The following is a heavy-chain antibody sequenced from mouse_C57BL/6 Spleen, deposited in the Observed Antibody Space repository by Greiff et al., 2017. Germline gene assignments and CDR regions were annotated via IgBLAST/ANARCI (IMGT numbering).Heavy chain of an antibody. D-gene: IGHD1-1*01. CDR1: GFTFSDYY. J-gene: IGHJ2*01. Sequence: EVQRVESEGGLVQPGSSMKLSCTASGFTFSDYYMAWVRQVPEKGLEWVANINYDGSSTYYLDSLKSRFIISRDNAKNILYLQMSSLKSEDTATYYCARAPYGSSLFDYWGQGTTLTVSS. CDR3: ARAPYGSSLFDY. V-gene: IGHV5-16*01. CDR2: INYDGSST.